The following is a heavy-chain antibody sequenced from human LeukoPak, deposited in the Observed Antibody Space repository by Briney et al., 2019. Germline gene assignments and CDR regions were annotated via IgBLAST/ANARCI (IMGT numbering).Heavy chain of an antibody. J-gene: IGHJ4*02. CDR1: GGSISSSSYY. Sequence: SETLSLTCTVSGGSISSSSYYWGWIRQPPGKGLEWIGSIYYSGSTYYNPSLKSRVTISVDTSKNQFSLKLSSVTAADTAVYYCARGHSNGWYYFDYWGQGTLVTVSS. V-gene: IGHV4-39*01. CDR2: IYYSGST. D-gene: IGHD6-19*01. CDR3: ARGHSNGWYYFDY.